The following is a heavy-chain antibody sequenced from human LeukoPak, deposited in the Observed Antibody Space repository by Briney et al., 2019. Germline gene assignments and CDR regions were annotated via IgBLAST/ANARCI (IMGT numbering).Heavy chain of an antibody. V-gene: IGHV3-30*18. J-gene: IGHJ4*02. CDR2: ISYDGSNK. D-gene: IGHD3-3*01. Sequence: GGSLRLSCAASGFTFSSYGMHWVRQAPGKGLEWVAVISYDGSNKYYADSVKGRFTISRDNPKNTLYLQMNSLRAEDTAVYYCAKDEGITIFGVVIENIFDYWGQGTLVTVSS. CDR1: GFTFSSYG. CDR3: AKDEGITIFGVVIENIFDY.